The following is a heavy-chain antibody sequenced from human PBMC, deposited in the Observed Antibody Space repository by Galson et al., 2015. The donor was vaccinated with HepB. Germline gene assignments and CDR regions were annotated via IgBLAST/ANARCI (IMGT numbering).Heavy chain of an antibody. CDR2: ISSGGGTI. CDR3: ARDPGDY. CDR1: RFTFSSYG. J-gene: IGHJ4*02. Sequence: SLRLSCAASRFTFSSYGMNWVRQAPGKGLEWVSYISSGGGTIYYADSVKGRFIISRDNAKNSLFLQMNSLRADDTAVYYCARDPGDYWVQGTLVTVSS. V-gene: IGHV3-48*01.